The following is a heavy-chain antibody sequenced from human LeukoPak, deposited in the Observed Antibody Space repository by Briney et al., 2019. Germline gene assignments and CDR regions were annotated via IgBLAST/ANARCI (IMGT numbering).Heavy chain of an antibody. CDR3: ARDAPGNTALDY. CDR2: INGYGSST. D-gene: IGHD5-18*01. V-gene: IGHV3-74*01. J-gene: IGHJ4*02. CDR1: GFTFVSYW. Sequence: GGSLRLSCAASGFTFVSYWMHRVRQAPGKGLVWVSRINGYGSSTDFADSVKGRFTISRDNAKNTLYLQMNSLRAEDTAVYYCARDAPGNTALDYWGQGTLVTVSS.